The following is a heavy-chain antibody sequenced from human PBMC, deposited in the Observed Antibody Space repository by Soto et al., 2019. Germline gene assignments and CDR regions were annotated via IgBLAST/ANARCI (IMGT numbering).Heavy chain of an antibody. CDR1: GDTFTGYF. Sequence: ASVKVSCKASGDTFTGYFIHWVRQAPGHGLEWMGWISANSGGTNYGQKFRGRVTMTRDTSISTAYMELRSLTSDDTAVYYCARLRLRFDAFDVWGQGTMVTVSS. V-gene: IGHV1-2*02. J-gene: IGHJ3*01. D-gene: IGHD3-16*01. CDR2: ISANSGGT. CDR3: ARLRLRFDAFDV.